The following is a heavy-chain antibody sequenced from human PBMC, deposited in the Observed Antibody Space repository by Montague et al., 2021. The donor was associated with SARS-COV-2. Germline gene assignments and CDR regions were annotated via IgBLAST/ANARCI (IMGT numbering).Heavy chain of an antibody. CDR2: VYHSGYT. CDR1: GFSISSGFY. Sequence: SETLSLTCSVSGFSISSGFYWAWIRQSPGKGPEWIVTVYHSGYTHYNPSLKGRVTASIDTSKNQFSLTVTSVTAADTAVYFCARRGYTGSDYFDYWGQGTLVTVSS. CDR3: ARRGYTGSDYFDY. J-gene: IGHJ4*02. V-gene: IGHV4-38-2*01. D-gene: IGHD5-12*01.